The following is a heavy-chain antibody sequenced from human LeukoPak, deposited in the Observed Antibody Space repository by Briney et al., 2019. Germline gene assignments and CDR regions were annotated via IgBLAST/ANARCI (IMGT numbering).Heavy chain of an antibody. CDR1: GYTLTELS. V-gene: IGHV1-24*01. Sequence: ASVKVSCKVSGYTLTELSMHWVRQAPGKGLEWMGGFDPEDGETIYAQKFQGRVTMTEDTSTDTAYMELSSLRSEDTAVYYCARVGPYYDSSGYYFNFDYWGQGTLVTVSS. CDR2: FDPEDGET. D-gene: IGHD3-22*01. CDR3: ARVGPYYDSSGYYFNFDY. J-gene: IGHJ4*02.